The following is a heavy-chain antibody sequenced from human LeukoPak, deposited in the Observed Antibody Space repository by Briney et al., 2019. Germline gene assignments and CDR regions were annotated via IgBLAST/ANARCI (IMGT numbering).Heavy chain of an antibody. CDR3: AKVTFDP. CDR1: GVTFSSYA. CDR2: ISGSGGST. J-gene: IGHJ5*02. Sequence: PRGGLRLSCAASGVTFSSYAISRGRETPGRGLEWVSAISGSGGSTYYADSVKGRFTISRDNSKNTLYLQMNSLRAEDTAVYYCAKVTFDPWGQGTLVTVSS. V-gene: IGHV3-23*01. D-gene: IGHD3-10*01.